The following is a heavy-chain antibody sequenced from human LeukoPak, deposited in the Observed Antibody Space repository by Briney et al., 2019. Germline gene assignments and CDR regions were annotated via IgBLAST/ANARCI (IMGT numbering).Heavy chain of an antibody. Sequence: PGGSLRLSCAASGFTFSSYGMHWVRQAPGKGLEWVAFIRYDGSNKYYTESVKGRFTISRDNSKNTLSLSMSSLRAGDTAVYYCAKASVADYYYYYYMDVWGKGTTVTISS. D-gene: IGHD6-19*01. V-gene: IGHV3-30*02. CDR1: GFTFSSYG. CDR2: IRYDGSNK. CDR3: AKASVADYYYYYYMDV. J-gene: IGHJ6*03.